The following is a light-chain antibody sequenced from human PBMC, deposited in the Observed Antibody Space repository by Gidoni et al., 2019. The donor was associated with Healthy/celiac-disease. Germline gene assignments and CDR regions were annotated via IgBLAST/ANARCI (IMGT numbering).Light chain of an antibody. V-gene: IGKV3-20*01. J-gene: IGKJ2*01. CDR2: GAS. Sequence: EIELTQTTGTLSLSPGDRATLSCRASQSVSSSYLAWYQQKPGQAPRLLIYGASSRATGIPDRFSGSGSGTDFTLTISRLEPEDFAVYYCQQYGSSPMYTFGQGTKLEIK. CDR3: QQYGSSPMYT. CDR1: QSVSSSY.